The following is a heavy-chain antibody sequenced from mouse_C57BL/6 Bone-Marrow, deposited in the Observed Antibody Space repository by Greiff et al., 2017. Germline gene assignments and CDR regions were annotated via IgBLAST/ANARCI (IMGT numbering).Heavy chain of an antibody. V-gene: IGHV1-59*01. Sequence: QVQLQQPGAELVRPGTSVTLSCKASGYTFTSYWMHWVKQRPGQVLEWIGVIDPSDSYTNYNQKFKGKATLPVDTSSSTAYLQLSSLTSEDSAVYYCGRRGDYWGQGTTLTVSS. CDR2: IDPSDSYT. CDR3: GRRGDY. CDR1: GYTFTSYW. J-gene: IGHJ2*01.